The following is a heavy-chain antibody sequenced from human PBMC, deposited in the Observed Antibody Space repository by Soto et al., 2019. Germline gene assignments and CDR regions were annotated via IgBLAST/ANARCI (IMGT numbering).Heavy chain of an antibody. CDR1: GGSISSSNW. CDR2: IYHSGST. J-gene: IGHJ6*02. Sequence: QVQLQESGPGLVKPSGTLSLTCAVSGGSISSSNWWSWVRQPPGKGLEWIGEIYHSGSTNYNPSLKPRDTISVDKSKNQFSLKLSSVTAADPAVYYCARRGYCPKCVCYYGMAVWGQGTTVTVSS. CDR3: ARRGYCPKCVCYYGMAV. V-gene: IGHV4-4*02. D-gene: IGHD2-8*01.